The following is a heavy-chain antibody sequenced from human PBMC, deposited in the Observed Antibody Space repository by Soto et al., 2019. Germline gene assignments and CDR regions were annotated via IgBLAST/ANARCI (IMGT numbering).Heavy chain of an antibody. CDR1: GGSISSYY. CDR3: ARDRWQVVGYYYGMDV. J-gene: IGHJ6*02. CDR2: IYYSGST. V-gene: IGHV4-59*01. D-gene: IGHD6-19*01. Sequence: SETLSLTCTVSGGSISSYYWSWIRQPPGKGLEWIGYIYYSGSTNYNPSLKSRVTISVDTSKNQFSLKLSSVTAADTAVYYCARDRWQVVGYYYGMDVWGQGTTVTVSS.